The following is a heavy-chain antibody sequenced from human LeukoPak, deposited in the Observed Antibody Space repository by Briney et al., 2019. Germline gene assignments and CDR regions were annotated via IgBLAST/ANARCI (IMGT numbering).Heavy chain of an antibody. CDR1: GSTFSSYS. Sequence: GGSLRLSCAASGSTFSSYSMNWVRQAPGKGLEWVSSISSSSSYIYYADSVKGRFTISRDNAKNSLYLQMNSLRAEDTAVYYCARERGYYDSSGYYRPPLMDFQHWGQGTLVTVSS. CDR2: ISSSSSYI. CDR3: ARERGYYDSSGYYRPPLMDFQH. V-gene: IGHV3-21*01. J-gene: IGHJ1*01. D-gene: IGHD3-22*01.